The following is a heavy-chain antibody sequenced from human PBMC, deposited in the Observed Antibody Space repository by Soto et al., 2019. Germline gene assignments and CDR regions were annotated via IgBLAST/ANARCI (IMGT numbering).Heavy chain of an antibody. CDR1: GFTFSSYS. D-gene: IGHD5-12*01. CDR3: ARVGPYSGYDFLNPRYYMDV. V-gene: IGHV3-21*01. Sequence: GGTLRLSCAASGFTFSSYSMNWVRQAPGKGLEWVSSISSSSSYIYYADSVKGRFTNSRDNAKNSLYLQMNSLRAEDTAVYYCARVGPYSGYDFLNPRYYMDVWGKGTTVTVSS. CDR2: ISSSSSYI. J-gene: IGHJ6*03.